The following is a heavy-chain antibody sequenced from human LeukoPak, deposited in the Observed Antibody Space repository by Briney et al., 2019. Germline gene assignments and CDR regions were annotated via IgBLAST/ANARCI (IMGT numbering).Heavy chain of an antibody. D-gene: IGHD3-22*01. CDR3: ARNDYYDSSGYPY. CDR1: GGTFSSYA. V-gene: IGHV1-69*04. CDR2: IIPILGIA. Sequence: EASVKVSCKASGGTFSSYAISWVRQAPGQGLEWMGRIIPILGIANYAQKFQGRVTITADKSTSTAYMELSSLRSKDTAVYYCARNDYYDSSGYPYWGQGTLVTVSS. J-gene: IGHJ4*02.